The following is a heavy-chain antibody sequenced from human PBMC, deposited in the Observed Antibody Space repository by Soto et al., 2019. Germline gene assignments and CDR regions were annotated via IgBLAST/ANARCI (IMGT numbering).Heavy chain of an antibody. V-gene: IGHV3-30-3*01. D-gene: IGHD6-19*01. CDR3: ARDGQWLVGGHQSFYI. J-gene: IGHJ3*02. CDR1: GCTFSSAA. Sequence: QVQLVESGGGVVQPGGSLRLSCAASGCTFSSAAMHWVRREPGKGLEWVAVISYDGSKKYYADSVKGRFTISSDNSKNTLDLPVNSLGAEYTAVYYCARDGQWLVGGHQSFYIWWQGAMVTVAS. CDR2: ISYDGSKK.